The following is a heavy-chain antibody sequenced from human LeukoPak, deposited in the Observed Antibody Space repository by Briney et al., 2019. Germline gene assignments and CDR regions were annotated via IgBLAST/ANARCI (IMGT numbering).Heavy chain of an antibody. CDR1: GGSFSGYY. V-gene: IGHV4-34*01. D-gene: IGHD1-26*01. J-gene: IGHJ4*02. CDR3: ARGGRLVGDTGNLDC. Sequence: SETLSLTCAVYGGSFSGYYWSWIRQPPGKGLEWIGEINHSGSTNYNPSLKSRVTISVDTSKNQFSLRLTSVTAADTAAYYCARGGRLVGDTGNLDCWGQGTLVTVSS. CDR2: INHSGST.